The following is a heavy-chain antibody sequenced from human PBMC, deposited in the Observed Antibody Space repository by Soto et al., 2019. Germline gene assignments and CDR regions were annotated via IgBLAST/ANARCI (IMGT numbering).Heavy chain of an antibody. V-gene: IGHV4-34*01. J-gene: IGHJ4*02. CDR2: INHSGSA. CDR1: GGSLSGYY. Sequence: QVQLQQWGSGLLKPSETLSLTCAVYGGSLSGYYWSWIRQSPGKGLELIGQINHSGSATYQPSLKPRVTLFLHTSGNESALELSSLTAADTSVYYGARATSHYASGRYEGGYYYFEYWGQGTLVTVSS. D-gene: IGHD3-10*01. CDR3: ARATSHYASGRYEGGYYYFEY.